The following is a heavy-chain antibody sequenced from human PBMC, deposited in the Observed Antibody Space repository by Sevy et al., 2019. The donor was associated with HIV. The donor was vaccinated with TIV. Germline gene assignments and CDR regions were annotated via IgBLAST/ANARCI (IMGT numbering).Heavy chain of an antibody. J-gene: IGHJ4*02. D-gene: IGHD4-4*01. Sequence: GGSLRLSCAASGFSFSDYYVSWIRQAPGKGLEWVSYISGISTYTNYADSVKGRFTISRGNAKNSMYLQLNSLRAEDTTVYYCARRAGNLYYFDYWGQGTLVTVSS. CDR3: ARRAGNLYYFDY. CDR2: ISGISTYT. CDR1: GFSFSDYY. V-gene: IGHV3-11*06.